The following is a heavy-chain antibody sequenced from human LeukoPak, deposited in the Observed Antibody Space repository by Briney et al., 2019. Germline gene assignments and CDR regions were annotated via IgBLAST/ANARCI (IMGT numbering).Heavy chain of an antibody. Sequence: GASVKVSCKASGYTFTNYYIHWVRQAPGQGLEWMGIIVPSGGSTTYAQKFQGRVTMTRDTSTSTVYMELSSLRSEDTAVYYCARGGLLNRCSSTTCYRGLDVWGQGTTVTVSS. V-gene: IGHV1-46*01. CDR1: GYTFTNYY. CDR2: IVPSGGST. CDR3: ARGGLLNRCSSTTCYRGLDV. D-gene: IGHD2-2*01. J-gene: IGHJ6*02.